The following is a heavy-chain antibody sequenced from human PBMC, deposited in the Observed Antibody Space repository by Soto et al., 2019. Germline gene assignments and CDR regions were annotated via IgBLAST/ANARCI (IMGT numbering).Heavy chain of an antibody. D-gene: IGHD3-10*01. CDR3: ARWNYYGSGSYPRYYYYYYMDV. CDR1: GGSISSSSYY. V-gene: IGHV4-39*01. J-gene: IGHJ6*03. CDR2: IYYSGST. Sequence: SETLSLTCTVSGGSISSSSYYWGWIRQPPGKGLEWIGSIYYSGSTYYNPSLKSRVTISVDTSKNQFSLKLSSVTAADTAVYYCARWNYYGSGSYPRYYYYYYMDVWGKGTTVTVSS.